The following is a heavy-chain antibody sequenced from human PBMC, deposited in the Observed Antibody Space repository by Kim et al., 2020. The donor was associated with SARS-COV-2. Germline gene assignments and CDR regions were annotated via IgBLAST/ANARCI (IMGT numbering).Heavy chain of an antibody. CDR2: IIPIFGTA. CDR3: ASTPGRVQGVIITGETYYYYGMDV. D-gene: IGHD3-10*01. J-gene: IGHJ6*02. CDR1: GGTFSSYA. V-gene: IGHV1-69*13. Sequence: SVKVSCKASGGTFSSYAISWVRQAPGQGLEWMGGIIPIFGTANYAQKFQGRVTITADESTSTAYMELSSLRSEDTAVYYCASTPGRVQGVIITGETYYYYGMDVWGQGTTVTVSS.